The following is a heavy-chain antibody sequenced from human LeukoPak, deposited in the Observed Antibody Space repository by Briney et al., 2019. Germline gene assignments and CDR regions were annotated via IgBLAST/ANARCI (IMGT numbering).Heavy chain of an antibody. D-gene: IGHD7-27*01. CDR2: ISSGSSNI. Sequence: KTGGSLRLSCAASGFTFSTYSMIWVRQAPGKGLEWVSSISSGSSNIYYADSVKGRFTISRDNAQNSLYLQMNSLRAEDTAVYYCAKGDVSVTREFDYWGQGTLVTVSS. V-gene: IGHV3-21*01. CDR3: AKGDVSVTREFDY. CDR1: GFTFSTYS. J-gene: IGHJ4*02.